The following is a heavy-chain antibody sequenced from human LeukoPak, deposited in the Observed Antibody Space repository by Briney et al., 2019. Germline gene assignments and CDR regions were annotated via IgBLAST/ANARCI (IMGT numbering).Heavy chain of an antibody. CDR1: GYTFTGYY. CDR2: INPNSGGT. CDR3: ARDTGWIQLWWPLDY. Sequence: ASVKVSCKASGYTFTGYYMHWVRQAPGQGLEWMGWINPNSGGTNYAQKFQGRVTMTRDTSISTAYMELSRLRSDDTAVYYCARDTGWIQLWWPLDYWGQGTLVTVSS. V-gene: IGHV1-2*02. D-gene: IGHD5-18*01. J-gene: IGHJ4*02.